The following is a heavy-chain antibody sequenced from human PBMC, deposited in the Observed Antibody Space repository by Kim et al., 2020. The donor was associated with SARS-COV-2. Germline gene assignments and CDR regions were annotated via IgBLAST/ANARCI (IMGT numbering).Heavy chain of an antibody. CDR1: RFTFSSYA. V-gene: IGHV3-64*01. Sequence: GGSLRLSCAASRFTFSSYAMHWVRQTPGKGLEHVSAIGNNGVSVYYASSVKGRFTISRDNFKNILFLQMDSLRVEDMAVYYCAREQITMIQGWDGMDVWGQGTTVTV. CDR3: AREQITMIQGWDGMDV. D-gene: IGHD3-22*01. J-gene: IGHJ6*02. CDR2: IGNNGVSV.